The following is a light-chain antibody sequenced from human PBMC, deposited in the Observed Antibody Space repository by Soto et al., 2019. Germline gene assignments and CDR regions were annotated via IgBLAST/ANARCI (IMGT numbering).Light chain of an antibody. V-gene: IGKV3-11*01. CDR1: QSVSSS. Sequence: EVVLTQSPGTLSLSEGERATLSWGASQSVSSSLVAWFQQKPGQAPRLLIYDASNRATGIPARFSGSGSGTDFTLTISSLEPEDFAVYCCQQRSNWWTFGQGTKVDI. J-gene: IGKJ1*01. CDR3: QQRSNWWT. CDR2: DAS.